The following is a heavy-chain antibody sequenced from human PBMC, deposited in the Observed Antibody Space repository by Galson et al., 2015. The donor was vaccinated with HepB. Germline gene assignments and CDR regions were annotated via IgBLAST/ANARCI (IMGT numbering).Heavy chain of an antibody. J-gene: IGHJ3*02. D-gene: IGHD5-12*01. V-gene: IGHV3-23*01. Sequence: SLRLSCAASGFTFSSYAMSWVRQAPGKGLEWVSAISGSGGSTYYADSVKGRFTVSRDNSKNTLYLQINSLRAEDTAVYYCAKEAMGGYARSGAFDIWGQGTMVTVSS. CDR2: ISGSGGST. CDR1: GFTFSSYA. CDR3: AKEAMGGYARSGAFDI.